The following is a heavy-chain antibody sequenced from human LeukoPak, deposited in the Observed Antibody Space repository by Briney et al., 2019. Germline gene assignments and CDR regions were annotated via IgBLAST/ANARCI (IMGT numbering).Heavy chain of an antibody. CDR1: GYTFTSYG. V-gene: IGHV1-18*01. D-gene: IGHD2-2*02. Sequence: GASVKVSCKASGYTFTSYGISWVRQAPGQGLDWMGWISAYNGNTNYAQKLQGSVTMTTDTSTSTAYMELRSLRSDDTAVYYCAAPGYCSSTSCYKDSEYFQHWGQGTLVTVSS. CDR3: AAPGYCSSTSCYKDSEYFQH. J-gene: IGHJ1*01. CDR2: ISAYNGNT.